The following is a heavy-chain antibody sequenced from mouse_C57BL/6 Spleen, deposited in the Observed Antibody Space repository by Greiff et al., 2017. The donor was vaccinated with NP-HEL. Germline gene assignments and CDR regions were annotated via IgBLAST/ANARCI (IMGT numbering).Heavy chain of an antibody. CDR2: ISYDGSN. CDR1: GYSITSGYY. V-gene: IGHV3-6*01. D-gene: IGHD2-1*01. Sequence: EVQVVESGPGLVKPSQSLSLTCSVTGYSITSGYYWNWIRQFPGNKLEWMGYISYDGSNNYNPSLKNRISITRDTSKNQFFLKLNSVTTEDTATYYCARDYYGNYNYFDYWGQGTTLTVSS. CDR3: ARDYYGNYNYFDY. J-gene: IGHJ2*01.